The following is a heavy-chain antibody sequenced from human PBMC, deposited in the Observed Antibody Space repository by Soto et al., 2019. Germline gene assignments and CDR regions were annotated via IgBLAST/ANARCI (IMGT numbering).Heavy chain of an antibody. CDR1: GYTFVHYY. CDR3: AREKWLVRRNDPFDI. J-gene: IGHJ3*02. CDR2: INPNGGST. Sequence: GTSVKVSCKASGYTFVHYYMHWVRQAPGQGLEWMGIINPNGGSTTYAQKFQGRVTLTRDTSTNTVNMELSSLRSEDTAVYYCAREKWLVRRNDPFDIWGQGTMVTVSS. V-gene: IGHV1-46*01. D-gene: IGHD6-19*01.